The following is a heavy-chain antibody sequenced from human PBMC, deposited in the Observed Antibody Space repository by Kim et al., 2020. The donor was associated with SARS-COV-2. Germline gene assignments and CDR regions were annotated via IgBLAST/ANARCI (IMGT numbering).Heavy chain of an antibody. D-gene: IGHD6-19*01. V-gene: IGHV3-7*01. Sequence: YYVDSVKGRFTISRDNAKNSLYLQMDSLRAEDTAVYYCARGGSSGWAFDSWGQGTLVTVSS. CDR3: ARGGSSGWAFDS. J-gene: IGHJ4*02.